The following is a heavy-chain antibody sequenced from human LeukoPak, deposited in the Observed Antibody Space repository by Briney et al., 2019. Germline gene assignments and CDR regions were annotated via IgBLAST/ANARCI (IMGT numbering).Heavy chain of an antibody. CDR3: ARRITAAGLFDY. J-gene: IGHJ4*02. D-gene: IGHD6-13*01. V-gene: IGHV4-30-2*01. Sequence: SETLSLTCTVSGGSIGSGGYYWSWIRQPPGKGLEWIGYIYGSGSTYYNPSLQSRVIISVDRSKNQFSLKLTSVTAADTAVYYCARRITAAGLFDYWGQGTLVTVSS. CDR2: IYGSGST. CDR1: GGSIGSGGYY.